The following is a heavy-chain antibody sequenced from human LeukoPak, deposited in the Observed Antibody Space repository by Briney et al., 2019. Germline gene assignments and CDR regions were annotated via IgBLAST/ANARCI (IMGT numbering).Heavy chain of an antibody. CDR1: GFTFSSYA. CDR2: ITSGGGT. CDR3: AKGGSSSTRRYFDY. Sequence: GGSLRLSCAASGFTFSSYAMTWVRQAPGKGPEWVSAITSGGGTYYADSVKGRFTISRDNSKNTLYLQVNSLRAEDTAVYYCAKGGSSSTRRYFDYWGQGTLVTVSS. J-gene: IGHJ4*02. D-gene: IGHD1-26*01. V-gene: IGHV3-23*01.